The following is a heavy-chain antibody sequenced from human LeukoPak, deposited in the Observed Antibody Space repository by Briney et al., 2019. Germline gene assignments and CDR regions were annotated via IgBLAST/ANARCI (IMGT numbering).Heavy chain of an antibody. D-gene: IGHD3-16*01. J-gene: IGHJ5*02. CDR1: GDSVSSNSAA. CDR2: TYYRSKWYD. V-gene: IGHV6-1*01. CDR3: AKDSGFGLNGFDP. Sequence: SQTLSLTCAISGDSVSSNSAAWNWIRQPPSRGLEWLGRTYYRSKWYDDYAVSVKSRITINPDTSKNQFSLQLNSVTPDDTAVYYCAKDSGFGLNGFDPWGQGTLVTVSS.